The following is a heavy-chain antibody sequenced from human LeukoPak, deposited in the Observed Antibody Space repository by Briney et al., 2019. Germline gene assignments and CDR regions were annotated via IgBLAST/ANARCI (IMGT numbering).Heavy chain of an antibody. CDR3: AREEYYYDSSGYFSKYFQH. Sequence: SGTLSLTCTTSGGSISSYHWSWIRQPPGKGLEWIGYIYYSGSTNYNPSLKSRVTISVDTSKNQFSLKLSSVTAADTAVYYCAREEYYYDSSGYFSKYFQHWGQGTLVTVSS. V-gene: IGHV4-59*01. J-gene: IGHJ1*01. CDR2: IYYSGST. CDR1: GGSISSYH. D-gene: IGHD3-22*01.